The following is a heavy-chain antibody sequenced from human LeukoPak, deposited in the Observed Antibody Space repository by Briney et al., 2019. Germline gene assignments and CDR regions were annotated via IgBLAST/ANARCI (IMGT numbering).Heavy chain of an antibody. CDR2: INPNSGGT. J-gene: IGHJ4*02. CDR3: ARVADTATATNYFDY. Sequence: AASVKVSCKASGYTFTGYYMHWVRQAPGQGLEWMGWINPNSGGTNYAQKFQGRVTMTRDTSISTAYMELSRLRSDDTAVYYCARVADTATATNYFDYWGQGTLVTVSS. CDR1: GYTFTGYY. V-gene: IGHV1-2*02. D-gene: IGHD5-18*01.